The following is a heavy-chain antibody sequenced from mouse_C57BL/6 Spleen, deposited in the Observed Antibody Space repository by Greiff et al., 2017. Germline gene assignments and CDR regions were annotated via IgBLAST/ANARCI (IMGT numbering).Heavy chain of an antibody. V-gene: IGHV10-1*01. D-gene: IGHD2-1*01. J-gene: IGHJ2*01. CDR3: VRRGNYGGDYFDC. CDR1: GFSFNTYA. Sequence: EVQGVESGGGLVQPKGSLKLSCAASGFSFNTYAMNWVRQAPGKGLEWVARIRSKSNNYATYYADSVKDRFTISRDDSESMLYLQMNNLKTEDTAMYYCVRRGNYGGDYFDCWGKGTTLTVSS. CDR2: IRSKSNNYAT.